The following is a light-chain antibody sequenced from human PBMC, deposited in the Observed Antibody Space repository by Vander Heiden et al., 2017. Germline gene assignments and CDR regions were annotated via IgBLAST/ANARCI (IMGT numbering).Light chain of an antibody. CDR1: QSVGTN. Sequence: EIVMTQSPATPSVSPGERAALSCRASQSVGTNLAWYQHKPGQAPRLLIYWASTRATGIPARFSGSGSGTEFTLTISSLQSEDFAVYFCLHAITWPRTFGQGTRVEVK. CDR2: WAS. CDR3: LHAITWPRT. V-gene: IGKV3-15*01. J-gene: IGKJ1*01.